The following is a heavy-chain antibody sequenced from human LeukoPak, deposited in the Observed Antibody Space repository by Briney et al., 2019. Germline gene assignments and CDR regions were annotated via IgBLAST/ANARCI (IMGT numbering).Heavy chain of an antibody. CDR2: ISSSSTTI. Sequence: GGSLRLPCAASGFTFSSYSFNWVRQAPGKGLEWVSYISSSSTTIYYADSVKGRFTISRDDAKNSLYLQMNSLRAEDTAVYYCAKDSLPAAYHAFDIWGQGTMVTVSS. J-gene: IGHJ3*02. D-gene: IGHD2-2*01. V-gene: IGHV3-48*04. CDR3: AKDSLPAAYHAFDI. CDR1: GFTFSSYS.